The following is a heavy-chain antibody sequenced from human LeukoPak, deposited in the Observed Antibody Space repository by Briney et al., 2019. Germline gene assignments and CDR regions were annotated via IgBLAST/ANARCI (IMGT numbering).Heavy chain of an antibody. Sequence: SVKVSCKASGGTFSSYAISWVRQAPGQGLEWMGRIIPIFGTANYAQKFQGRVTITTDESTSTAYMELSSLRSEDTAVYYCARDGDTAMYYFDYWGQGTLVTVSS. V-gene: IGHV1-69*05. CDR1: GGTFSSYA. CDR3: ARDGDTAMYYFDY. CDR2: IIPIFGTA. J-gene: IGHJ4*02. D-gene: IGHD5-18*01.